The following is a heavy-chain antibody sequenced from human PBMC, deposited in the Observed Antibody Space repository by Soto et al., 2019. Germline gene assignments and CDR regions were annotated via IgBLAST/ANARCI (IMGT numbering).Heavy chain of an antibody. CDR1: GAIFSSNA. CDR3: ATGCCCDSDAPRYYVEY. J-gene: IGHJ4*02. CDR2: ILPIFGRT. V-gene: IGHV1-69*01. D-gene: IGHD2-21*01. Sequence: QVQLVQSGAEVKKPGSSVKVTCKASGAIFSSNAISWVRQAPGQGLEWMGGILPIFGRTNSAPKFQGRVTIPADESTSAAEMELRSFKAQDTVVYDCATGCCCDSDAPRYYVEYWGQGTLVTVSS.